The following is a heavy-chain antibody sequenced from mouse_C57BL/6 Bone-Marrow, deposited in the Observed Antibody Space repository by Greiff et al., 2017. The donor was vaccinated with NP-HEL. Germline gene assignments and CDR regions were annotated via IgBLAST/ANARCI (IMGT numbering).Heavy chain of an antibody. J-gene: IGHJ4*01. CDR3: ARWGWYAMDY. CDR2: IYPRSGNT. Sequence: VQLQQSGAELARPGASVKLSCPSSFYPFPSSGLSCVTPRTCQGLEWIGEIYPRSGNTYYNEKFKGKATLTADKSSSTAYMELRSLTSEDSAVYFCARWGWYAMDYWGQGTSVTVSS. D-gene: IGHD1-1*02. CDR1: FYPFPSSG. V-gene: IGHV1-81*01.